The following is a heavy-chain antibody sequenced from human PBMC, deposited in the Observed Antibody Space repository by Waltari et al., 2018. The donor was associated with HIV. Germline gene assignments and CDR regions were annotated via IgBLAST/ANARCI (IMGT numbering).Heavy chain of an antibody. J-gene: IGHJ4*02. CDR1: PFEFCPSC. CDR2: IKRKSEGGTA. CDR3: TTEKSWSPDY. V-gene: IGHV3-15*01. Sequence: EVRLPQSRGRVVKPRASPNIPCKASPFEFCPSCMSWVRQVPGKGLEWLGRIKRKSEGGTADYTQSVQGRFSIPRDDSANTLYLEMNRLKSEDTAVYYCTTEKSWSPDYWGQGTLVTVSS.